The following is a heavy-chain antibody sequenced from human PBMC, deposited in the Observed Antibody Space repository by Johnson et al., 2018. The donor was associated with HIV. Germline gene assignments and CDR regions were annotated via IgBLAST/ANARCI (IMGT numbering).Heavy chain of an antibody. CDR3: AKEGDYRDSFGHYSSDAFDM. D-gene: IGHD3-22*01. CDR2: ISYDGSNK. Sequence: QVQLVESGGGVVQPGRSLRLSCAASGFTFSSYGMHWVRQAPGKGLDWVAVISYDGSNKYYADSVKGRFTISRDNSKNTLFLQMNSLRREDTAMYYCAKEGDYRDSFGHYSSDAFDMWGQGTMVAVSS. J-gene: IGHJ3*02. V-gene: IGHV3-30*18. CDR1: GFTFSSYG.